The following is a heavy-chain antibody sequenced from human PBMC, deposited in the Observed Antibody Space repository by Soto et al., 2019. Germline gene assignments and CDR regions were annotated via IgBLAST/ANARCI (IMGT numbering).Heavy chain of an antibody. D-gene: IGHD2-2*01. V-gene: IGHV4-59*01. CDR1: GASITSYY. CDR2: IYHSGSP. CDR3: AREDFGPCSSTTCLNWFDP. Sequence: QVLLQESGPGLVKPSETLSLTCSVSGASITSYYWSWIRQPPGKGLEWIGYIYHSGSPSYNPSLKSRVTISVDTSKNQLSLRLVSVTTVDTGLYLCAREDFGPCSSTTCLNWFDPWGQGTLVTVSS. J-gene: IGHJ5*02.